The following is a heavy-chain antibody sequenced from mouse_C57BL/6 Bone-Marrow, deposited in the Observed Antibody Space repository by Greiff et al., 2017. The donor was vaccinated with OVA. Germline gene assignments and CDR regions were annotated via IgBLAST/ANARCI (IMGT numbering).Heavy chain of an antibody. J-gene: IGHJ1*03. D-gene: IGHD1-2*01. Sequence: QVQLQQPGPGLVQPSQSLSITCTVSGFSLTSYGVHWVRQSPGKGLEWLGVIWRGGSTDYNAAFMSRLSITKDNSKSQVFFKMNSLQADDTAIYYCAKEGTTAISYRGWYFDVWGTGTTVTVSS. CDR3: AKEGTTAISYRGWYFDV. CDR2: IWRGGST. CDR1: GFSLTSYG. V-gene: IGHV2-5*01.